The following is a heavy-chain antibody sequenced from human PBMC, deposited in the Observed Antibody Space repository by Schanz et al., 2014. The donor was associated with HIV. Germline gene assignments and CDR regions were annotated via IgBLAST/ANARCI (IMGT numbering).Heavy chain of an antibody. CDR1: GFTFSDYD. Sequence: QVQLVESGGGVVQPGRSPRLSCTTSGFTFSDYDMHWVRQAPGKGLEWVAVISFDGKNKYYADSVKGRSTISRDNSKNTLYLQMNSLRAEDTAVYYCARDVSHDSSGHYSDYYYGMDVWGQGTTVTVSS. D-gene: IGHD3-22*01. V-gene: IGHV3-30*03. CDR2: ISFDGKNK. J-gene: IGHJ6*02. CDR3: ARDVSHDSSGHYSDYYYGMDV.